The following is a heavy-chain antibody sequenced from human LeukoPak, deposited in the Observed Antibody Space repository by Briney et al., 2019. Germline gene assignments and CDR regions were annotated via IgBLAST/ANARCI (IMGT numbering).Heavy chain of an antibody. V-gene: IGHV4-59*01. CDR1: GGSISSYY. CDR3: ARDRLSLPLGWYFDY. D-gene: IGHD2-15*01. Sequence: SETLSLTCTVSGGSISSYYWSWIRQPPGKGLEWIGYIYYSGSTNYNPSLKSRVTIPVDTSKNQFSLKLSSVTAADTAVYYCARDRLSLPLGWYFDYWGQGTLVTVSS. J-gene: IGHJ4*02. CDR2: IYYSGST.